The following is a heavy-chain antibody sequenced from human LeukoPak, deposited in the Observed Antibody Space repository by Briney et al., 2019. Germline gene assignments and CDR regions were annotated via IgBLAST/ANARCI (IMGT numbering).Heavy chain of an antibody. Sequence: GESLKISCKGSGYSFTSYWIGWVRQMPGKGLEWMGIIYPGDSDTRYSPSFQGQVTISADKSISTAYLQWSSLKASDTAMYYCARIPYYDILTGYYPAPEYYFDYWGQGTLVTVSS. D-gene: IGHD3-9*01. CDR3: ARIPYYDILTGYYPAPEYYFDY. CDR2: IYPGDSDT. V-gene: IGHV5-51*01. CDR1: GYSFTSYW. J-gene: IGHJ4*02.